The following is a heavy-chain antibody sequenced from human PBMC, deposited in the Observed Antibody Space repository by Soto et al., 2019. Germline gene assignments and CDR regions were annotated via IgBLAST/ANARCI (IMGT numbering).Heavy chain of an antibody. J-gene: IGHJ4*02. V-gene: IGHV4-34*01. CDR3: ARLPDSGSYFDY. Sequence: SETLSLTCTVSGGSISSYFWSWIPQPPGKGLEWIGEINHRGSTNYNPSLKSRVTISVDRSKNQFSLKLSSVTAADTAVYYCARLPDSGSYFDYWGQGPLVTVSS. D-gene: IGHD3-10*01. CDR2: INHRGST. CDR1: GGSISSYF.